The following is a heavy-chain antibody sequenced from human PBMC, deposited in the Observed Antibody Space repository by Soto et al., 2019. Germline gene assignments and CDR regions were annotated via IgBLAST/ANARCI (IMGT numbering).Heavy chain of an antibody. J-gene: IGHJ3*02. CDR1: GGSISSSSYY. D-gene: IGHD1-26*01. V-gene: IGHV4-39*01. Sequence: QLQLQESGPGLVKPSETLSLTCTVSGGSISSSSYYWGWIRQPPGKGLEWIGSIYYSGSTYYNPSLKSRVTISVDTSKNQFSLKLTSVTAADTAVYYCASVFIVDRDAFDIWGQGTMVTVSS. CDR2: IYYSGST. CDR3: ASVFIVDRDAFDI.